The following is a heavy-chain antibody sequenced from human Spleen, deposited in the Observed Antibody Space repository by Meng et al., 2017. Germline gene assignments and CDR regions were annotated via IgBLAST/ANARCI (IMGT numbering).Heavy chain of an antibody. CDR2: INSNSDGGTT. V-gene: IGHV3-15*01. CDR1: GFRVTDAW. Sequence: GGSLRLSCVVSGFRVTDAWMSWVRQAPGKGLEWVGRINSNSDGGTTDYAAPVKGRFTISRDDSKNTLYLQMNSLITEDTAVYFCATGAAAADHWGQGTLVTVSS. CDR3: ATGAAAADH. D-gene: IGHD6-13*01. J-gene: IGHJ4*02.